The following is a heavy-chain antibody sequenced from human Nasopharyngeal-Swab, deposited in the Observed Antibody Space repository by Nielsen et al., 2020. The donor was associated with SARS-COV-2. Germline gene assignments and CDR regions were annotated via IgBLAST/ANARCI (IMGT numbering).Heavy chain of an antibody. CDR3: AKGAYYGSGRDYYYYGMDV. Sequence: GGSLRLSCAASGFTFSSYGMHWVRQAPGKGLEWVAVIWYDGSNKYYADSVKGRFTISRDNSKNTLYLQMNSLRAEDTAVYYCAKGAYYGSGRDYYYYGMDVWGQGTTVTVSS. D-gene: IGHD3-10*01. V-gene: IGHV3-30*02. CDR2: IWYDGSNK. J-gene: IGHJ6*02. CDR1: GFTFSSYG.